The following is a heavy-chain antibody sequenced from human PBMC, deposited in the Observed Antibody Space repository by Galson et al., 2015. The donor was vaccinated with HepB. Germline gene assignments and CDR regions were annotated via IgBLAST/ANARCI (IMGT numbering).Heavy chain of an antibody. Sequence: QSGAEVKKPGESLRISCKASGYRFKSYWISWVRQMPGKGLEWMGRIDPSDSYSNYSPSFQGRVTISVDKSISTAYLQWSSLEASDTAMYYCARVVYEDSSGVDYWGQGTLVTVSS. V-gene: IGHV5-10-1*01. CDR3: ARVVYEDSSGVDY. CDR1: GYRFKSYW. J-gene: IGHJ4*02. D-gene: IGHD3-22*01. CDR2: IDPSDSYS.